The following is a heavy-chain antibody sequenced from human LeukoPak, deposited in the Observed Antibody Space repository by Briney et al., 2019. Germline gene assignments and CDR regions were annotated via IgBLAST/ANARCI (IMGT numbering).Heavy chain of an antibody. CDR1: GGTFNNYA. Sequence: ASVKVSCKTYGGTFNNYAINWVRQAPGQGLEWMGGIIPLFRTANYAQNFQGRLTITADESTRTAYMELSSLRSEDTAVYYCARIMEYCSSTSCYYGMDVWGQGTTVTVSS. J-gene: IGHJ6*02. CDR2: IIPLFRTA. D-gene: IGHD2-2*01. CDR3: ARIMEYCSSTSCYYGMDV. V-gene: IGHV1-69*13.